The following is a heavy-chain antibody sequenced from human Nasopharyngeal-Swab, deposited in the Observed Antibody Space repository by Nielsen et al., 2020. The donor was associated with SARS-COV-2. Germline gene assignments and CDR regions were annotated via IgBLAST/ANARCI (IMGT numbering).Heavy chain of an antibody. D-gene: IGHD5-18*01. CDR2: VYYRGNT. V-gene: IGHV4-59*12. CDR1: SGSISPYY. J-gene: IGHJ4*02. Sequence: SETLYLTCTVSSGSISPYYWNWVRQPPGKGLEWIGYVYYRGNTKYSPSLESRVTTSLDTSKNQFSLKLNAVTAADTAVNYCARAGEYSYGSGDNWGQGTLVAVSS. CDR3: ARAGEYSYGSGDN.